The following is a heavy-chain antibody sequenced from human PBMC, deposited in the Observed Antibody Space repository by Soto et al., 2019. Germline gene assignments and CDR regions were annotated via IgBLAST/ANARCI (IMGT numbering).Heavy chain of an antibody. V-gene: IGHV4-4*07. Sequence: SETLSLTCSVSGGSISNYYCNWIRQPAGKGLEWIGRIDTSGSTNYNPSLKSRATMSVDTSKNQFSLQLSSVTAADTAVYYCARGGHDLWSDLFDYWGQGTLVTVSS. CDR2: IDTSGST. CDR1: GGSISNYY. J-gene: IGHJ4*02. CDR3: ARGGHDLWSDLFDY. D-gene: IGHD3-3*01.